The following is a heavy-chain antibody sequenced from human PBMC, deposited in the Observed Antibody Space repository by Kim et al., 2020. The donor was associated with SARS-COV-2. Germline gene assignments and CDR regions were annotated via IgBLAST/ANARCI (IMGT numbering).Heavy chain of an antibody. J-gene: IGHJ4*02. V-gene: IGHV3-33*01. CDR3: ARGDRYTDGADLDY. CDR2: IWYDGSNK. Sequence: GGSLRLSCAASGFTFSSYGMHWVRQAPGKGLEWVAVIWYDGSNKYYVDSVKGRFTISRDNSKNTLYLQMNSLRAEDTAVYYCARGDRYTDGADLDYWGQG. CDR1: GFTFSSYG. D-gene: IGHD5-18*01.